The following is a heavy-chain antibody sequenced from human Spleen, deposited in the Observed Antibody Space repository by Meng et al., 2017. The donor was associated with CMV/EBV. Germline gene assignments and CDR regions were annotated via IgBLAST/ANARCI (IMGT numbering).Heavy chain of an antibody. CDR2: ISYDGSSK. CDR3: AKASTILVIGADY. D-gene: IGHD5/OR15-5a*01. J-gene: IGHJ4*02. CDR1: GFTFNSYG. V-gene: IGHV3-30*18. Sequence: GESLKISCEVSGFTFNSYGMHWVRQAPGKGLEWVAVISYDGSSKYYADSVKGRFTISRDNSKNMLYVQMNSRRAEDTAVYYYAKASTILVIGADYWGQGTLVTVSS.